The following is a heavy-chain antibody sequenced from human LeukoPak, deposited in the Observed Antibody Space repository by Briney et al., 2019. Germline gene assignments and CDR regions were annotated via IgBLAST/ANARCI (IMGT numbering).Heavy chain of an antibody. CDR1: GFTFSSYS. Sequence: GGSLRLSCSASGFTFSSYSMNRVRQAPGKGLEWVADIKKDGSEKNQADSVKGRFTISRDNAKNSLYLQMNSLRAEDTAVYYCARGPPYGSRCDYLDYWGQGTLVTVSS. CDR2: IKKDGSEK. J-gene: IGHJ4*02. D-gene: IGHD3-10*01. V-gene: IGHV3-7*01. CDR3: ARGPPYGSRCDYLDY.